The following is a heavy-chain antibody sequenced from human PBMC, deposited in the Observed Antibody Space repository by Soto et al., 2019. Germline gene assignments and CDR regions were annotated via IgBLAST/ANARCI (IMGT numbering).Heavy chain of an antibody. CDR2: IYRTDNT. Sequence: TLSLTCTVSGDSMSSVDYSWGWIRQPPGKGLEGLGDIYRTDNTHYSPSLKSRVSISQDRSKNQFSLELTSVTAADTAVYYCARGDYQYSIDYWGQGNLVTVS. CDR3: ARGDYQYSIDY. CDR1: GDSMSSVDYS. D-gene: IGHD2-2*01. J-gene: IGHJ4*02. V-gene: IGHV4-30-2*01.